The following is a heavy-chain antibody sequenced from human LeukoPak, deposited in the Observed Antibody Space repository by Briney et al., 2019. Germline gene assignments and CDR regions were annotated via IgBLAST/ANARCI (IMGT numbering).Heavy chain of an antibody. D-gene: IGHD4/OR15-4a*01. Sequence: GGSLRLSSSVSGFSVSSNSMSWFRRAPGKGLQWFSFIYSDNTHYSDYVKGGFTISRYNSKNTMYLQMNSLRAEDTAVYYCARRAGAYSHPYDYWGQGTLVTVSS. J-gene: IGHJ4*02. CDR1: GFSVSSNS. CDR2: IYSDNT. V-gene: IGHV3-53*01. CDR3: ARRAGAYSHPYDY.